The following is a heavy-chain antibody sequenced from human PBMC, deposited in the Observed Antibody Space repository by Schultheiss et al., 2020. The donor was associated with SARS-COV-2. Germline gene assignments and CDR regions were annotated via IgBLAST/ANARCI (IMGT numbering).Heavy chain of an antibody. V-gene: IGHV3-30*03. D-gene: IGHD6-13*01. CDR2: ISYDGSNK. CDR3: TTGRVRRAAAGTTAY. Sequence: GGSLRLSCAASGFTVSSNYMSWVRQAPGKGLEWVAVISYDGSNKYYADSVKGRFTISRDNSKNTLYLQMNSLKTEDTAVYYCTTGRVRRAAAGTTAYWGQGTLVTVSS. J-gene: IGHJ4*02. CDR1: GFTVSSNY.